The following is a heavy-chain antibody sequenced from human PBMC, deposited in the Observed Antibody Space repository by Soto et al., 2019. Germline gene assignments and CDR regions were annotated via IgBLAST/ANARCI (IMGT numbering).Heavy chain of an antibody. J-gene: IGHJ3*02. V-gene: IGHV3-21*04. CDR2: ISSSSSHK. CDR1: GFTFNYFT. Sequence: EVQLVESGGGLVKPGESLRLSCAASGFTFNYFTMNCVRQAPGKGLEWVASISSSSSHKYSADSVRGRFTFSRDNANNSLYLQMNSLRVDDTAVYYCARLRSDAFDIWGQGTLVTVSS. D-gene: IGHD4-17*01. CDR3: ARLRSDAFDI.